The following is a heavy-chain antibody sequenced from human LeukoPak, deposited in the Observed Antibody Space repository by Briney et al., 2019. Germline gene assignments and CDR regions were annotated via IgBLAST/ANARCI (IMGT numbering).Heavy chain of an antibody. CDR1: GGSFSGYY. V-gene: IGHV4-34*01. J-gene: IGHJ4*02. Sequence: SETLSLTCAVYGGSFSGYYWSWIRQPPGKGLEWIGEVNHSGSTNYNPSLKSRVTISVDTSKNQFSLKLSSVTAADTAVYYCARSWSDYGDYWGQGTLVTVSS. D-gene: IGHD4-17*01. CDR2: VNHSGST. CDR3: ARSWSDYGDY.